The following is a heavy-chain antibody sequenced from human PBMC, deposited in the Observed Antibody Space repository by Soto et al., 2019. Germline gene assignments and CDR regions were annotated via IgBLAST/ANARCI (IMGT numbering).Heavy chain of an antibody. CDR3: AKDDFAIYFDY. D-gene: IGHD2-21*01. Sequence: GGSLRLSCAASGFTFSSYGMHWVRQAPGKGLEWVAVISYDGSNKYYADSVKGRFTISRDNSKNTLYLQMNSLRAEDTAVYYCAKDDFAIYFDYWGQGTLVTVSS. CDR1: GFTFSSYG. V-gene: IGHV3-30*18. CDR2: ISYDGSNK. J-gene: IGHJ4*02.